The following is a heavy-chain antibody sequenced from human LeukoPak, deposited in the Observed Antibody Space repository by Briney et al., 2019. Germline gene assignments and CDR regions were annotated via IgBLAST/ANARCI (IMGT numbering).Heavy chain of an antibody. CDR3: ARGSYTIFGVVIPNGVDY. CDR1: GYTFTSYD. Sequence: ASVKISCKASGYTFTSYDINWVRQATGQGLEWMGWMNPNSGNTGHAQKFQGRVTITRNTSISTAYMELSSLRSEDTAVYYCARGSYTIFGVVIPNGVDYWGQGTLVTVSS. CDR2: MNPNSGNT. D-gene: IGHD3-3*01. J-gene: IGHJ4*02. V-gene: IGHV1-8*03.